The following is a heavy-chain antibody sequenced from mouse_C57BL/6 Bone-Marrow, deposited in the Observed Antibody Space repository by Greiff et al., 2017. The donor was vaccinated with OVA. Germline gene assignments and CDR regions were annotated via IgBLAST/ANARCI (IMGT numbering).Heavy chain of an antibody. CDR2: IDPEDGDT. CDR3: TTNYDSPWFAY. D-gene: IGHD2-4*01. CDR1: GFNIKDYY. J-gene: IGHJ3*01. Sequence: VQLQQSGAELVRPGASVKLSCTASGFNIKDYYMHWVKQRPEQGLEWIGRIDPEDGDTEYAPKFQGKATMTADTSSNTAYLQLSSLTSADTAVYDCTTNYDSPWFAYWGQGTLVTVSA. V-gene: IGHV14-1*01.